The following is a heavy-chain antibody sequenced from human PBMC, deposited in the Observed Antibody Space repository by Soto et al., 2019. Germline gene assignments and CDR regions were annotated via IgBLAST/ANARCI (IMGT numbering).Heavy chain of an antibody. D-gene: IGHD2-15*01. CDR2: INSDGSST. Sequence: GGSLRLSCAASGFTFSSYWMHWVRQAPGKGLVWVSRINSDGSSTSYADSVKGRFTISRDNAKNTLYLQMNSLRAEDTAVYYCARGRWGVVVVAATWDYYFDYWGQGTLVTVSS. J-gene: IGHJ4*02. V-gene: IGHV3-74*01. CDR1: GFTFSSYW. CDR3: ARGRWGVVVVAATWDYYFDY.